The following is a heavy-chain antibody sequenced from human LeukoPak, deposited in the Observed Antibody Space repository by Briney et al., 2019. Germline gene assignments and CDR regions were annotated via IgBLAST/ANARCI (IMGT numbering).Heavy chain of an antibody. D-gene: IGHD3-22*01. V-gene: IGHV4-4*02. CDR3: ARPSSSGYYWSAFDI. Sequence: PSETLSLTCAVSGDSISSSNWWSWVRQPPGEGLEWIGQIYHSGNTNYNPSLKSRVTVSVDKSKNEFSLKLGSVTAADTAAYYCARPSSSGYYWSAFDIWGQGTMVTVSS. CDR2: IYHSGNT. J-gene: IGHJ3*02. CDR1: GDSISSSNW.